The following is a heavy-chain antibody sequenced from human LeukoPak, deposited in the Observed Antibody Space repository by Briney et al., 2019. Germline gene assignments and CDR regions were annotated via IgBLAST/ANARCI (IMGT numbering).Heavy chain of an antibody. CDR3: ARDPYYYDSSGYPYYFDY. Sequence: SETLSLTCTVSGGSISSTNYYWGWIRQPPGKGLEWIGSIYYSGYTYYNPSLKSRVTISVDTSKNQFSLKLSSVTATDTAVYYCARDPYYYDSSGYPYYFDYWGQGTLVTVSS. D-gene: IGHD3-22*01. J-gene: IGHJ4*02. CDR2: IYYSGYT. CDR1: GGSISSTNYY. V-gene: IGHV4-39*01.